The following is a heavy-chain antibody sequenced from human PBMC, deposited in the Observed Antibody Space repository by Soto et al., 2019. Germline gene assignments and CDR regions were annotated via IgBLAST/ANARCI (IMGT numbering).Heavy chain of an antibody. CDR1: GLAFNEHT. V-gene: IGHV3-23*01. CDR3: AKHLGYAPAG. CDR2: ISGSGATT. J-gene: IGHJ4*02. D-gene: IGHD2-15*01. Sequence: EVQMLESGGGLVQPGGSLRLSCATSGLAFNEHTMSWVRQAPGKGLEWVSAISGSGATTYYADSVRDRFTISRDNSKKTLYLQLSSLRAEDTAVYYCAKHLGYAPAGWGQGTLVNVSS.